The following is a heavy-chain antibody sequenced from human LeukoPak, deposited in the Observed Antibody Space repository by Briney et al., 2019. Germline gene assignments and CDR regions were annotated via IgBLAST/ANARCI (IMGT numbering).Heavy chain of an antibody. CDR2: INPYSGTT. CDR3: ARGRYCTNGVCYHTWFDP. CDR1: GYTFTNYY. J-gene: IGHJ5*02. Sequence: ASVKVSCKASGYTFTNYYTHWVRQAPGQGLQWMGIINPYSGTTTYAQRFQGRVTMTRDTSTNTVYMELSSLRSEDTALYYCARGRYCTNGVCYHTWFDPWGQGTLVTVSS. D-gene: IGHD2-8*01. V-gene: IGHV1-46*01.